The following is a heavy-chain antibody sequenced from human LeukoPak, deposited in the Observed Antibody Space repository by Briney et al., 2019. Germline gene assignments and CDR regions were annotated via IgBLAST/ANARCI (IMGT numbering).Heavy chain of an antibody. Sequence: PGRSLRLSCAASKFSFSDYAMHWVRQAPGKGLEWVAIISFDGSNRNYADSVKGRFTISRDNSRNTLYLQMNSLTAEDTAVYYCARGDNSGWYGWFDPWGQGTLVTVSS. J-gene: IGHJ5*02. D-gene: IGHD6-19*01. CDR1: KFSFSDYA. CDR2: ISFDGSNR. V-gene: IGHV3-30-3*01. CDR3: ARGDNSGWYGWFDP.